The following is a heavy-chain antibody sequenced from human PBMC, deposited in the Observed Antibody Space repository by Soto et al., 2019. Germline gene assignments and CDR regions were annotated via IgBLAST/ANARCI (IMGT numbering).Heavy chain of an antibody. D-gene: IGHD1-26*01. J-gene: IGHJ4*02. Sequence: QVQLVQSGAEVKKPGSSVKVSCKASGGTFSSYAISWVRQAPGQGLEWMGGIIPIFGTANYAQKFQGRVRITTDKSTSTAYMEVRNLRSDDTAAYYCARGWETVGSTTPFAYWGQGTLVTVSS. CDR3: ARGWETVGSTTPFAY. CDR1: GGTFSSYA. V-gene: IGHV1-69*06. CDR2: IIPIFGTA.